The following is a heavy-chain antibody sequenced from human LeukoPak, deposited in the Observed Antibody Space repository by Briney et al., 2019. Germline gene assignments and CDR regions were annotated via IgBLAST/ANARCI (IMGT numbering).Heavy chain of an antibody. J-gene: IGHJ4*02. V-gene: IGHV3-74*01. D-gene: IGHD1-26*01. Sequence: GGSLRLYCAASGFTFSRFWMHWVRHDLGKGLLWDSRINTDASNTIYADSVKGRFTSSRDNAKNTLYLQMNSLRAKDTAVYYCARDQSIAGPTTADYWGQGTLVTVSS. CDR1: GFTFSRFW. CDR3: ARDQSIAGPTTADY. CDR2: INTDASNT.